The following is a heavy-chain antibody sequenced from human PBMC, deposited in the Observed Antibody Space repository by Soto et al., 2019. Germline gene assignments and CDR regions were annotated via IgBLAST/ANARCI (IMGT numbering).Heavy chain of an antibody. CDR1: GGSISSGGYS. Sequence: QMQLQESGSGLVKPSQTLSLTCAVSGGSISSGGYSWSWIRQPPGKGLEWIGYIYHSGSTYYQPTLKSRVTISVDRSKNQVSLKLSSVTAGDTAVYYCARAVPCGGDCYFFDYWGQGTLVTVSS. D-gene: IGHD2-21*02. CDR3: ARAVPCGGDCYFFDY. V-gene: IGHV4-30-2*01. CDR2: IYHSGST. J-gene: IGHJ4*02.